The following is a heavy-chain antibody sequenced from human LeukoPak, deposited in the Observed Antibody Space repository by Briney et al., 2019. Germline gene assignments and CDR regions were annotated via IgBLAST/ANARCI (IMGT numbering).Heavy chain of an antibody. D-gene: IGHD5-24*01. V-gene: IGHV3-7*03. Sequence: GTLRLSCAAYRFTFSIEWMSWDRQAPGQGLRWVANIKQDGSEKAYVDSVKGQFTISGDNAKNSLYMQMNSLRAEDTALYYCARGFSGGAVATIFPTSFDYWGQGTLVTVSS. CDR3: ARGFSGGAVATIFPTSFDY. J-gene: IGHJ4*02. CDR1: RFTFSIEW. CDR2: IKQDGSEK.